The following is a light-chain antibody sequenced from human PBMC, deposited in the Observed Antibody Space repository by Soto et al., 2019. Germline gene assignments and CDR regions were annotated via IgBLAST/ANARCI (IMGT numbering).Light chain of an antibody. Sequence: QSALTQPASVSGSPGQSITISCTGTSSDVGGYVSWYQQHPGKAPKLMIYEVSNRPSGVSNRFFGSKSGNTASLTISGLQAEDEADYYCSSYTITSPWVFGGGTQLTVL. J-gene: IGLJ3*02. V-gene: IGLV2-14*01. CDR3: SSYTITSPWV. CDR2: EVS. CDR1: SSDVGGY.